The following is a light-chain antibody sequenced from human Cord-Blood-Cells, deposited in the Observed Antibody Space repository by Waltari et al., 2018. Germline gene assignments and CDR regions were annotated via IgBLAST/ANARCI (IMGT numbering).Light chain of an antibody. V-gene: IGKV3-20*01. J-gene: IGKJ2*03. Sequence: DIVLTQSPGTLSLSPGERATLYCRASQRVSSSYLAWYQQKPGQAPRLLIYGASSRATGIPDRFSGSGSGTDFTLTISRLEPEDFAVYYCQQYGSSPLYSFGQGTKLGIK. CDR2: GAS. CDR1: QRVSSSY. CDR3: QQYGSSPLYS.